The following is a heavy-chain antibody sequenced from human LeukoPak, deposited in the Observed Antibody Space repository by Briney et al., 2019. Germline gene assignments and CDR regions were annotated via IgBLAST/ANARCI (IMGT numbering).Heavy chain of an antibody. CDR3: ARLPRSDIAVAGPIDY. V-gene: IGHV4-39*01. CDR2: IYYNGGT. J-gene: IGHJ4*02. D-gene: IGHD6-19*01. Sequence: SETLSLTCTLSGGSISSSSYYWGWIRQPPGKGLEWIGSIYYNGGTYYNPSLKSRVTISADTSKNQFSLKLRSVTAADTAVYYCARLPRSDIAVAGPIDYWGQGTLVTVSS. CDR1: GGSISSSSYY.